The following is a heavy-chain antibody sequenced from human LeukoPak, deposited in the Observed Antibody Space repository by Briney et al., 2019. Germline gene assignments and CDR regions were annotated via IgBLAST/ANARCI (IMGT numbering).Heavy chain of an antibody. D-gene: IGHD3-22*01. V-gene: IGHV4-34*01. J-gene: IGHJ4*02. CDR1: GGSFSGYF. CDR2: INHSGST. Sequence: PSETLSLTCAVYGGSFSGYFWTCIRQPPGKGLEWIGEINHSGSTNYNPSLKSRVTISVDTSKNHFSLKLSSVTAADTAVYYCARGPPLTYDGSGYYFFDYWGQGSLVTVSS. CDR3: ARGPPLTYDGSGYYFFDY.